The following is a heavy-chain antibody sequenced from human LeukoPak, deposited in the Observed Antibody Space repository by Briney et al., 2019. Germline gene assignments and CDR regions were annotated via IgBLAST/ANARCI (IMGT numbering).Heavy chain of an antibody. J-gene: IGHJ5*02. Sequence: PGGSLRLSGAASGFSFNDYGMSWVRQAPGKGLDWVSVISGSGGRISYADSVKGRFTISRDNSKNTLYLQMNSLRAEDTALYYCAKDRLSSPTAPRFDPWGQGTQVTVSS. V-gene: IGHV3-23*01. D-gene: IGHD2/OR15-2a*01. CDR3: AKDRLSSPTAPRFDP. CDR1: GFSFNDYG. CDR2: ISGSGGRI.